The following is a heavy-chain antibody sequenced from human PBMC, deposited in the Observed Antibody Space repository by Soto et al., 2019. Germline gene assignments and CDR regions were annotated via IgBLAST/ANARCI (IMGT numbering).Heavy chain of an antibody. CDR2: MNPNSGNT. D-gene: IGHD2-15*01. Sequence: ASVKVSCKASGYTFTSYDINWVRQATGQGLEWMGWMNPNSGNTGYAQKFQGRVTMTRNTSISTTYMELSSLRSEDTAVYYCARGEDIVVVVAATHNWFDPWGQGTLVTVSS. CDR1: GYTFTSYD. CDR3: ARGEDIVVVVAATHNWFDP. J-gene: IGHJ5*02. V-gene: IGHV1-8*01.